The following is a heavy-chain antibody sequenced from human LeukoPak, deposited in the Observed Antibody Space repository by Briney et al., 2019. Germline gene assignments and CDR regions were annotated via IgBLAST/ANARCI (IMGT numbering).Heavy chain of an antibody. J-gene: IGHJ6*02. CDR3: ARRYYGSGSYAMDV. V-gene: IGHV4-59*08. Sequence: PSETLSLTCTVSGGSISSYYWSWLRQPPGKGLEWIGYIYKSESTNYNPSLKSRVTMSVDTSKNQFSLKVSSVTAADTAVYYCARRYYGSGSYAMDVWGQGTTVIVSS. CDR1: GGSISSYY. D-gene: IGHD3-10*01. CDR2: IYKSEST.